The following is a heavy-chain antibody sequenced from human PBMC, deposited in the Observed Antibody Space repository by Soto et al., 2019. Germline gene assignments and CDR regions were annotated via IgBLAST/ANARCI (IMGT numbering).Heavy chain of an antibody. Sequence: SETLSLTCTVSGGSISSYYWSWIRQPPGKGLEWIGYIYYSGSTNYNPSLKSRVTISVDTSKNQFSLKLSSVTAADTAVYYCARVEEWAAGFTYKWFEPWGRGTLVTVSS. CDR2: IYYSGST. J-gene: IGHJ5*02. CDR3: ARVEEWAAGFTYKWFEP. D-gene: IGHD6-13*01. V-gene: IGHV4-59*01. CDR1: GGSISSYY.